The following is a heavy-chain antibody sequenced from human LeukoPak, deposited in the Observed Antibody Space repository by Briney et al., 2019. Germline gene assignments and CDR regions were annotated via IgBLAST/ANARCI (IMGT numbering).Heavy chain of an antibody. CDR3: ARSGYSSGYYYFDY. CDR2: IYYSGST. Sequence: SETLSLSCTVSGGSVSSYYWSCIRHPPREGLEWIGYIYYSGSTNYNPSLKSRVTISLDTSKNQFSLKLSSVTAAYTAVYYCARSGYSSGYYYFDYWGQGTLVTVSS. D-gene: IGHD3-22*01. V-gene: IGHV4-59*02. CDR1: GGSVSSYY. J-gene: IGHJ4*02.